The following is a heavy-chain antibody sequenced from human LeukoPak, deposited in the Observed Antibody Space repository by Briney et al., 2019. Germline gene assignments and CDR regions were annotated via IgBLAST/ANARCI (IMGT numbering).Heavy chain of an antibody. D-gene: IGHD6-19*01. V-gene: IGHV5-10-1*01. CDR3: ARTPVAGGFLDY. Sequence: PRESLKISCKCSGYTFTSYWISWVRQMPGKGLEWMGRIDPSDSYTNYSPSFQGHVTISADKSLSTAYLQWSSLKASDTAIYYCARTPVAGGFLDYWGQGTLVTVSS. CDR2: IDPSDSYT. CDR1: GYTFTSYW. J-gene: IGHJ4*02.